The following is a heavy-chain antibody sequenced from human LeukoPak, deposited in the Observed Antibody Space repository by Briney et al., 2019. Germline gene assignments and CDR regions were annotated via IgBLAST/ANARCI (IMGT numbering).Heavy chain of an antibody. CDR2: ISYDGSNK. CDR3: VRLLRAVVVAATPGLDY. Sequence: GGSLRLSCAASGFTFSSYAMHWVRQAPGKGLEWVAVISYDGSNKYYADSVKGRFTISRDNSKSTLYLQMDSLRAEDTAVYFCVRLLRAVVVAATPGLDYWGQGTLVTVSS. D-gene: IGHD2-15*01. V-gene: IGHV3-30-3*01. J-gene: IGHJ4*02. CDR1: GFTFSSYA.